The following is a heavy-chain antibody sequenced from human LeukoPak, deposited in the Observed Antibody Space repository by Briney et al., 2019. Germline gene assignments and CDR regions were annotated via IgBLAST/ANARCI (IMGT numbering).Heavy chain of an antibody. CDR1: GFTVSSNY. Sequence: SGGSLRLSCAASGFTVSSNYMSWVRQAPGKGLEWVSLISSDATTYYADSVKGRFTISRDNSKNTMYLQMNRLRADDTAVYFCARIIGPYSSYGGDGDYWGQGTLVTVSS. J-gene: IGHJ4*02. D-gene: IGHD4-11*01. CDR3: ARIIGPYSSYGGDGDY. V-gene: IGHV3-53*01. CDR2: ISSDATT.